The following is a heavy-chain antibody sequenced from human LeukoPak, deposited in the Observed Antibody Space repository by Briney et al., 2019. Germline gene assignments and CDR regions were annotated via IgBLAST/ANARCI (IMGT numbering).Heavy chain of an antibody. D-gene: IGHD1-26*01. Sequence: SETLSLTCTVSGGSISSGSYYWSWIRQPAGKGLEWIERIYTSGSTNYNPALKSRVTISVNTSKNQFSLKLSSVTAADTAVYYCARGVRKVGAITSWGQGTLVTVSS. CDR1: GGSISSGSYY. CDR3: ARGVRKVGAITS. J-gene: IGHJ5*02. CDR2: IYTSGST. V-gene: IGHV4-61*02.